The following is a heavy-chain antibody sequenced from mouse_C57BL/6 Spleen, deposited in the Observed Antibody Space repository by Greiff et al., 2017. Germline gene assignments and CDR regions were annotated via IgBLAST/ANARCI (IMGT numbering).Heavy chain of an antibody. V-gene: IGHV8-12*01. J-gene: IGHJ2*01. D-gene: IGHD1-1*01. CDR2: IYWDDDK. CDR1: GFSLSTSGMG. Sequence: QVTLKVSGPGILQSSQTLSLTCSFSGFSLSTSGMGVSWIRQPSGKGLEWLAHIYWDDDKRYNPSLKSRLTISKDTSRNQVFLKITSVDTADTATYDGARRRVYYGSSYGYFDYWGQGTTLTVSA. CDR3: ARRRVYYGSSYGYFDY.